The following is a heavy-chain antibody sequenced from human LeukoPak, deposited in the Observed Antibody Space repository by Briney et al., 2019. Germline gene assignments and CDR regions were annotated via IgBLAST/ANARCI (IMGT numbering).Heavy chain of an antibody. D-gene: IGHD3-9*01. Sequence: GGSLRLSCAASGFTFSSYEMNWVRQAPGKGLEWVSYISSSSSTIYYADSVKGQFTISRDNAKNSLDLQMNSLRDEDTAVYYCARDRASYDILTGYYTDGFDYWGQGTLVTVSS. CDR3: ARDRASYDILTGYYTDGFDY. J-gene: IGHJ4*02. V-gene: IGHV3-48*03. CDR2: ISSSSSTI. CDR1: GFTFSSYE.